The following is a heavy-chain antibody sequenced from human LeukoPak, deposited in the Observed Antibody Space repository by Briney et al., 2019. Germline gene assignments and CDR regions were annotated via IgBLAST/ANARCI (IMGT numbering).Heavy chain of an antibody. Sequence: PGGSLGLSCAASGFTFSNYAMNWVRQAPGKGLEWVSIISGSGSGTYSADSVKGRFTISRDNSKNTLYLQMNSLRAEDTAVYYCAKVTSAVPYYYGMDVWGQGTTVTVSS. CDR3: AKVTSAVPYYYGMDV. V-gene: IGHV3-23*01. CDR1: GFTFSNYA. D-gene: IGHD2-2*01. CDR2: ISGSGSGT. J-gene: IGHJ6*02.